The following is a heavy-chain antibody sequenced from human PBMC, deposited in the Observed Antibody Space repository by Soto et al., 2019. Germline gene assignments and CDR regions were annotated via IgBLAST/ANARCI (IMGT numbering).Heavy chain of an antibody. CDR1: GFTFSTYW. V-gene: IGHV3-74*01. J-gene: IGHJ6*02. Sequence: EVQLVESGGGLVQPGGSLRLSCAASGFTFSTYWMHWVRQAPGKGLVWVSRINSNGSTTNYADSVKGRFTISRDNAKNTLYLQMNSLRAEDTAVYYCARDAYYDMGVWGQGTTVTVSS. CDR2: INSNGSTT. CDR3: ARDAYYDMGV.